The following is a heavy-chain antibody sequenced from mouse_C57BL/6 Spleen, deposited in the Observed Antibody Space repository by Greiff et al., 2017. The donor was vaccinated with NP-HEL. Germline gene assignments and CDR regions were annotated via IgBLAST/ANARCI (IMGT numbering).Heavy chain of an antibody. CDR3: ARDEPYDYDGDWYFDV. V-gene: IGHV3-6*01. D-gene: IGHD2-4*01. J-gene: IGHJ1*03. CDR2: ISYDGSN. CDR1: GYSITSCYY. Sequence: EVQLQQSGPGLVKPSQSLSLTCSVPGYSITSCYYWNWIRQFPGNKLEWMGYISYDGSNNYNPSLKNRISITRDTSKHQFFLKLNSVTTEDTATYYGARDEPYDYDGDWYFDVWGTGTTVTVAS.